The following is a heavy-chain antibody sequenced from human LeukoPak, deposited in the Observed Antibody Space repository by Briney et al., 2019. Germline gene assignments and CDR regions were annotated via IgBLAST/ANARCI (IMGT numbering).Heavy chain of an antibody. CDR2: IYYSGST. V-gene: IGHV4-59*08. Sequence: SETLSLTCTVSGGSISSYYWSWIRQPPGKGLEWIGYIYYSGSTNYNPSLKSRVTISVDTSKNQFSLKLSSVTAADTAVYYCARHTSTPYYFDYWGQGTLVTVSS. CDR3: ARHTSTPYYFDY. J-gene: IGHJ4*02. CDR1: GGSISSYY.